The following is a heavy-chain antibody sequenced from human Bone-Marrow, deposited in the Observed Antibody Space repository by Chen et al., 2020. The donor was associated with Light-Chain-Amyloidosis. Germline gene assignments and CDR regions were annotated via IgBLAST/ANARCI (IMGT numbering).Heavy chain of an antibody. CDR1: GFALNSFA. Sequence: EVKLLESGGGLVQPGGSLRLSCVGSGFALNSFAMRWVRQAPGKGLEWVSILRSGGTTSSNADSVKGRFTVSSDYYKSTLYLQMNNLKFEDTAVYFCAKLRFGDLSFDSWGPGTLVTVSS. D-gene: IGHD3-10*01. V-gene: IGHV3-23*01. CDR3: AKLRFGDLSFDS. J-gene: IGHJ4*02. CDR2: LRSGGTTS.